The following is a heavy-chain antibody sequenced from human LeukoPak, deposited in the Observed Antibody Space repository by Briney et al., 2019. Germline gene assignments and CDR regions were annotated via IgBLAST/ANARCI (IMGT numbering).Heavy chain of an antibody. V-gene: IGHV4-59*01. CDR1: GGSISSYY. J-gene: IGHJ6*03. D-gene: IGHD3-10*01. CDR3: ARNYYGSGSYPPYYYYYMDV. CDR2: TYYSGST. Sequence: SETLSLTCTVSGGSISSYYWSWIRQPPGKGLEWIGYTYYSGSTNYNPSLKSRVTISVDTSKNQFSLKLSSVTAADTAVYYCARNYYGSGSYPPYYYYYMDVWGKGTTVTVSS.